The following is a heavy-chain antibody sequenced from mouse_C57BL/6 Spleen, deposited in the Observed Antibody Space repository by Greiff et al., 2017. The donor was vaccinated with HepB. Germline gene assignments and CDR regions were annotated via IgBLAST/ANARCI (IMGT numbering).Heavy chain of an antibody. Sequence: EVHLVESGGGLVQPKGSLKLSCAASGFSFNTYAMNWVRQAPGKGLEWVARIRSKSNNYATYYADSVKDRFTISRDDSESMLYLQMNNLKTEDTAMYYCVRQSNYWYFDVWGTGTTVTVSS. J-gene: IGHJ1*03. V-gene: IGHV10-1*01. CDR3: VRQSNYWYFDV. D-gene: IGHD2-5*01. CDR1: GFSFNTYA. CDR2: IRSKSNNYAT.